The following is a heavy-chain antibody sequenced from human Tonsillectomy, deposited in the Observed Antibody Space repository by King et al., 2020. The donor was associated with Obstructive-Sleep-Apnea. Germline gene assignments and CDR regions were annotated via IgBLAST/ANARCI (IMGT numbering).Heavy chain of an antibody. CDR3: ARAHREVGVAQSDY. V-gene: IGHV3-48*04. CDR2: ISSSGSTI. D-gene: IGHD2-15*01. Sequence: VQLVESGGGLVQPGGSLRLSCAPSGFTFNTYSFNWVRQAPGKGLEWVSYISSSGSTIFYADSVKGRFTISRDNAQNSLYLQMNSLRAEDTAVYYCARAHREVGVAQSDYWGQGTLVTVAS. CDR1: GFTFNTYS. J-gene: IGHJ4*02.